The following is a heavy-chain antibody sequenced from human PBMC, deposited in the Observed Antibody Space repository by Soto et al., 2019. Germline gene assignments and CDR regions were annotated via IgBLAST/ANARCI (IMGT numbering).Heavy chain of an antibody. CDR1: GFTFSSYA. V-gene: IGHV3-64*04. CDR3: ARDLVWNTRPLDY. D-gene: IGHD3-10*01. Sequence: PGGSLRLSCSASGFTFSSYAMHWVRQAPGKGLEYVSAISSNGGSTYYADSVKGRFTISRDNAKNSLYLQMNSLRAEDTAVYYCARDLVWNTRPLDYWGQGTLVTVSS. CDR2: ISSNGGST. J-gene: IGHJ4*02.